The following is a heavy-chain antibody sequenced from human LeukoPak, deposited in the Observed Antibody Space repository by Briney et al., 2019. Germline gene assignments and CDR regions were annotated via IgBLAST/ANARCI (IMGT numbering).Heavy chain of an antibody. J-gene: IGHJ6*02. CDR3: ARQGVGDYFYYYGMDV. Sequence: GESLKISCKGSGYSFVDYWIAWVRQMPGKGLECMGIIYPGDSDTKYSPSFQGQVTISADKSVSTAYLQWSSLKASDTAMYYCARQGVGDYFYYYGMDVWGQGTTVTVSS. CDR2: IYPGDSDT. V-gene: IGHV5-51*01. CDR1: GYSFVDYW. D-gene: IGHD4-17*01.